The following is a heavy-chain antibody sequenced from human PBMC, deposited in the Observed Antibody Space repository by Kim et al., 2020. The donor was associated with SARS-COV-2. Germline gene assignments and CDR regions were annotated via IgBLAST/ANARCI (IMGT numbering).Heavy chain of an antibody. D-gene: IGHD3-22*01. V-gene: IGHV3-74*01. Sequence: SVKGRFTIARDNDKNTLYLEMNSLRPEDTAVYYCARAGDYDFSGYYGFFQHWGQGALVTVSS. J-gene: IGHJ1*01. CDR3: ARAGDYDFSGYYGFFQH.